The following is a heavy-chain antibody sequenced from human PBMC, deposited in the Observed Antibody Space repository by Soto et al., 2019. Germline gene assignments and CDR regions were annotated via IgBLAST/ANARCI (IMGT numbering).Heavy chain of an antibody. D-gene: IGHD3-3*01. J-gene: IGHJ6*02. Sequence: QVQLQESGPGLVKPSQTLSLTCTVSGGSISSGDYYWSWIRQPPGKGLEWIGYIYYSGSTYYNPSLKSRVTISVDTSQNRFSLKLSSVTAADTAVYYCARDNILGILYGGMDDWGQGTTVTVSS. CDR2: IYYSGST. CDR3: ARDNILGILYGGMDD. CDR1: GGSISSGDYY. V-gene: IGHV4-30-4*01.